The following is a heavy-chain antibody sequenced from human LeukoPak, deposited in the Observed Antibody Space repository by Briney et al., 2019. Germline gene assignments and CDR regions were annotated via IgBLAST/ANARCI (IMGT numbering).Heavy chain of an antibody. CDR3: ARGTDCGGDCYSDY. CDR2: ISSSSSYI. J-gene: IGHJ4*02. V-gene: IGHV3-21*01. Sequence: GGSLRLSYAAPGFTFSSYSMNWVRQAPGKGLEWVSSISSSSSYIYYADSVKGRFTISRDNAKNSLYLQMNSLRAEDTAVYYCARGTDCGGDCYSDYWGQGTLVTVSS. D-gene: IGHD2-21*02. CDR1: GFTFSSYS.